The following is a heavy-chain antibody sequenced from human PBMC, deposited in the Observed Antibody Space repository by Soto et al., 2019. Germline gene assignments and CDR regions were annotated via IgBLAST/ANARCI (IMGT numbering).Heavy chain of an antibody. D-gene: IGHD3-3*01. CDR1: GGSISGYY. CDR3: ARGGYDFWSGYLDY. CDR2: IYYSGST. J-gene: IGHJ4*02. Sequence: WETLSLTCTVSGGSISGYYWSWIRQPPGKGLEWIGYIYYSGSTNYNPSLKSRVTISVDTSKNQFSLKLSSVTAADTAVYYCARGGYDFWSGYLDYWGQGTLVTVSS. V-gene: IGHV4-59*01.